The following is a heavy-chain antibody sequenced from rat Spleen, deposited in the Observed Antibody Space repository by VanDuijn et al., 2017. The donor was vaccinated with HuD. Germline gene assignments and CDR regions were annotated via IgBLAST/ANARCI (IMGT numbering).Heavy chain of an antibody. CDR2: INTGGGSI. Sequence: EVQLVESGGGLVQPGRSLKLSCAASGFTFSNYDMAWVRQAPTKGLEWIASINTGGGSIYYPDSVKGRFTISRHNTQNTLYLQMNSLRSEDTATYYCTTVLQGHGFAYWGQGTLVTVSS. CDR1: GFTFSNYD. D-gene: IGHD1-1*01. V-gene: IGHV5-27*01. CDR3: TTVLQGHGFAY. J-gene: IGHJ3*01.